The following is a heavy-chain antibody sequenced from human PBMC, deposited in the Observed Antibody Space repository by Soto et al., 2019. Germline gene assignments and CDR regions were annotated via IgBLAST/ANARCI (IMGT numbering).Heavy chain of an antibody. Sequence: ASVKVSCKASGYTFTSYAMHWVRQAPGQRLEWMGWINAGNGNTKYSQKFQGRVTITRDTSASTAYMELSSLRSEDTAVYYCARDQQQLVKTPAYYFDYWGQGTQVTVSS. CDR1: GYTFTSYA. J-gene: IGHJ4*02. CDR3: ARDQQQLVKTPAYYFDY. D-gene: IGHD6-13*01. CDR2: INAGNGNT. V-gene: IGHV1-3*01.